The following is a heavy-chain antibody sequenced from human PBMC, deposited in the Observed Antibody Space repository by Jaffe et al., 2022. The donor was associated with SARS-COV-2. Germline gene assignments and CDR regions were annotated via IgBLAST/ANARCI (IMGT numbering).Heavy chain of an antibody. CDR3: ARDYGVFDYYGDYLGENWFDP. Sequence: QVQLVESGGGVVQPGRSLRLSCAASGFTFSSYGMHWVRQAPGKGLEWVAVIWYDGSNKYYADSVKGRFTISRDNSKNTLYLQMNSLRAEDTAVYYCARDYGVFDYYGDYLGENWFDPWGQGTLVTVSS. V-gene: IGHV3-33*01. CDR1: GFTFSSYG. D-gene: IGHD4-17*01. CDR2: IWYDGSNK. J-gene: IGHJ5*02.